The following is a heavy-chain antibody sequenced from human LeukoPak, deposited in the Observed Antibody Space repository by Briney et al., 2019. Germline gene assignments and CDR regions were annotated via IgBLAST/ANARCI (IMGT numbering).Heavy chain of an antibody. CDR2: ICRSGKT. D-gene: IGHD3-10*01. V-gene: IGHV4-38-2*01. CDR3: ARGGSGTNYYYMDV. CDR1: SYSINTDYY. Sequence: PSETLSLTCAVSSYSINTDYYWVWIRQPPEKGLEWIGSICRSGKTYYNPSLKSRVTISLDMSKNQFSLKLNSVIAADTAVYYCARGGSGTNYYYMDVWGKGTTVTVSS. J-gene: IGHJ6*03.